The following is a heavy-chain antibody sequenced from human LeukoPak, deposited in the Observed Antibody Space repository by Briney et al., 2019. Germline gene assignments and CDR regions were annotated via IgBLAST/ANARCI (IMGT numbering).Heavy chain of an antibody. D-gene: IGHD3-22*01. CDR2: ISWNSGSI. CDR1: GFTFDDYA. Sequence: GRSLRLSCAASGFTFDDYAMHWVRQAPGKGLERVSGISWNSGSIGYADSVKGRFTISRDNAKNSLYLQMNSLRAEDTALYYCAKDLPTYYYDSSGLGPFDYWGQGTLVTVSS. V-gene: IGHV3-9*01. J-gene: IGHJ4*02. CDR3: AKDLPTYYYDSSGLGPFDY.